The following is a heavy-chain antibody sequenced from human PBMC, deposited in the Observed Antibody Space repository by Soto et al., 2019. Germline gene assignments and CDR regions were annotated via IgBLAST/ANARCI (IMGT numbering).Heavy chain of an antibody. J-gene: IGHJ6*04. D-gene: IGHD4-4*01. CDR2: ISYDGSNK. CDR3: ARDMSNYVVTGHSYYGMDG. Sequence: GGSLRLSCAASGFTFSSYAMHWVRQAPGKGLEWVAVISYDGSNKYYADSVKGRFTISRGNSKNTLYLQMNSLRAEDTAVYYCARDMSNYVVTGHSYYGMDGCGNGTTVTVYS. V-gene: IGHV3-30-3*01. CDR1: GFTFSSYA.